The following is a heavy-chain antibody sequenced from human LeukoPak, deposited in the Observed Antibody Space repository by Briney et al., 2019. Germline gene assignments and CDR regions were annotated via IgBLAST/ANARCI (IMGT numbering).Heavy chain of an antibody. CDR2: TYYRSKWYN. CDR1: GDSVSSNSAA. D-gene: IGHD3-22*01. CDR3: ARDGYYDSSGYSGGDYFDY. V-gene: IGHV6-1*01. Sequence: SQTLSLTCAISGDSVSSNSAAWNWIRQSPSRGLEWLGRTYYRSKWYNDYAVSVKSRITINPDTSKNQFSLQLNSVTPEDTAVYYCARDGYYDSSGYSGGDYFDYWGQGTLVTVSS. J-gene: IGHJ4*02.